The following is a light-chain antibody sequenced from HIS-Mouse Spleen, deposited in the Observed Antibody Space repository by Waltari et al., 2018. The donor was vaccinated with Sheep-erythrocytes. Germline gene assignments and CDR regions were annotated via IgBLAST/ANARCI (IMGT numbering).Light chain of an antibody. J-gene: IGKJ4*01. Sequence: DIQMTQSPSSLSASVGDSVTITCRASQRISSYLNCYQQKPGKDPKLLIYAASSLQSGVPSRFSGSGSGTDVTLTISSRQPEDFATYYCQQSYSTPPLTFGGGTKVEIK. CDR2: AAS. V-gene: IGKV1-39*01. CDR3: QQSYSTPPLT. CDR1: QRISSY.